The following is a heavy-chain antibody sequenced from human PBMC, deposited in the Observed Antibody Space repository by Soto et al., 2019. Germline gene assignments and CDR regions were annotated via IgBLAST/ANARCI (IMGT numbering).Heavy chain of an antibody. Sequence: EVQLVESGGGLVQPGGSLRLSCAASGFTFSSYSMNWVRQAPGKGLEWVSYISSSSRTTYYADSVKGRFTISRDNAKNSLYLQMNSLRAEDTAVYYCARDNPRGYGDYWGQGTLVTVSS. D-gene: IGHD5-12*01. CDR3: ARDNPRGYGDY. V-gene: IGHV3-48*01. CDR1: GFTFSSYS. J-gene: IGHJ4*02. CDR2: ISSSSRTT.